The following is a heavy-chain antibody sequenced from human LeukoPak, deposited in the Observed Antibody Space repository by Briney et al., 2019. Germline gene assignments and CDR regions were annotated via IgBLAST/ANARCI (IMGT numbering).Heavy chain of an antibody. CDR2: INPNSGGT. D-gene: IGHD6-19*01. Sequence: ASVKVSCKASGYTFTGYYMHWVRQAPGQGLEWMGWINPNSGGTNYAQKFQGRVTMTRDTSISTAYMELSRLRSDDTAVYYCARSLRDSGGWYHAFDIWGQGTMVTVSS. V-gene: IGHV1-2*02. CDR1: GYTFTGYY. CDR3: ARSLRDSGGWYHAFDI. J-gene: IGHJ3*02.